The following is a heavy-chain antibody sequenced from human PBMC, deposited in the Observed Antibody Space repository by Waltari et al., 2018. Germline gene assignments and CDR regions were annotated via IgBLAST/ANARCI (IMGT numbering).Heavy chain of an antibody. Sequence: QVQLVQSGAEVKKPGSSVKVSCKASGGTFSSYAISWVRQAPGQGLEWMGGIIPIFGTANYAQKLQGRVTMTTDTSTSTAYMELRSLRSDDTAVYYCARVGGSDQNLKDDYWGQGTLVTVSS. V-gene: IGHV1-69*05. CDR2: IIPIFGTA. CDR1: GGTFSSYA. J-gene: IGHJ4*02. CDR3: ARVGGSDQNLKDDY. D-gene: IGHD3-16*01.